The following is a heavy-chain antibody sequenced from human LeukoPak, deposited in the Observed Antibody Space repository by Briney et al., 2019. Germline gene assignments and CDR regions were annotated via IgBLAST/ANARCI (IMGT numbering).Heavy chain of an antibody. J-gene: IGHJ4*02. Sequence: ASVKLSCKASGYTFTGYDMHWVRQAPGQGLGWMGWINPNSGDTNYAQKFQGRVTMTRDTAISTAYMELSRLRSDDTAVYYCARDKSGSSGWYSYFDYWGQGTLVTVSS. CDR1: GYTFTGYD. D-gene: IGHD6-19*01. V-gene: IGHV1-2*02. CDR2: INPNSGDT. CDR3: ARDKSGSSGWYSYFDY.